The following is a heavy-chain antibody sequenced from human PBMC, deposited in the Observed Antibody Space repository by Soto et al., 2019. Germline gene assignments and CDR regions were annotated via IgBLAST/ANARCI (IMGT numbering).Heavy chain of an antibody. V-gene: IGHV4-39*01. Sequence: QLQLQESGPGLVKPSETLSLTCTVSGGSISSSSYYWGWIRQPPGKGLEWIGSIYYSGSTYYNPSLKSRVTISVDTSKNQFSLKLSSVTAADTAVYYCARPSGGVVVVAASDWYFDLWGRGTLVTVSS. D-gene: IGHD2-15*01. CDR2: IYYSGST. J-gene: IGHJ2*01. CDR1: GGSISSSSYY. CDR3: ARPSGGVVVVAASDWYFDL.